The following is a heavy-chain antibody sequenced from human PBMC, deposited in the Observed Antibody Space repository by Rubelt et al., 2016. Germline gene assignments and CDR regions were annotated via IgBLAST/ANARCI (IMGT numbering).Heavy chain of an antibody. V-gene: IGHV7-4-1*02. D-gene: IGHD3-10*01. CDR1: GGTFSSYA. J-gene: IGHJ4*02. CDR2: INTNTGNP. CDR3: ARGMRWFGENY. Sequence: LVQSGAEVKKPGSSVKVSCKASGGTFSSYAMNWVRQAPGQGLEWMGWINTNTGNPTYAQGFTGRFVFSLDTSVSTAYLQISSLKAEDTAVYYCARGMRWFGENYWGQGTLVTVSS.